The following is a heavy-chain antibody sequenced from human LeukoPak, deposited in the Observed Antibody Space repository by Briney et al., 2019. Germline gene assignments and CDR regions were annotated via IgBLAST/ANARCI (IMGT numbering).Heavy chain of an antibody. CDR3: ARTDSSGYLLGY. V-gene: IGHV1-3*01. D-gene: IGHD3-22*01. Sequence: ASVKVSCKASGYTFTSYAMHWVRQAQGQRLEWMGWINAGNGNTKYSQEFQGRVTITRDTSASTAYMELSSLRSEDTAVYYCARTDSSGYLLGYWGQGTLVTVSS. CDR2: INAGNGNT. J-gene: IGHJ4*02. CDR1: GYTFTSYA.